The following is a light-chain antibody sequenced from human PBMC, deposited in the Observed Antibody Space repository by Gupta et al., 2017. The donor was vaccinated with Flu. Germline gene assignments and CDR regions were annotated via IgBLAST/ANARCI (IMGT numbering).Light chain of an antibody. Sequence: ERATLSGRASHSVSSSYLAWYQQKPGQAPRLLIYGASSRATGIPDRFSGSGSGTDFTLTISRLEPEDFAVYYCQQYGSSPRTFGQGTKVEIK. CDR3: QQYGSSPRT. CDR1: HSVSSSY. J-gene: IGKJ1*01. CDR2: GAS. V-gene: IGKV3-20*01.